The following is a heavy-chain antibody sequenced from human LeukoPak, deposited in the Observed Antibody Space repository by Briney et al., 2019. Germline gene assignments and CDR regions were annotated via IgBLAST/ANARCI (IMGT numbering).Heavy chain of an antibody. V-gene: IGHV3-33*01. J-gene: IGHJ4*02. D-gene: IGHD1-7*01. CDR3: ARVEELYYFDY. CDR2: IWYDGSNK. CDR1: GFTFSSYG. Sequence: GGSLRLSCAASGFTFSSYGMHWVRQAPGKGLEWVAVIWYDGSNKYYADSVKGRFTISRDNSKNTLYLQMNSLRAEDTAVYYCARVEELYYFDYWGQGTLVTVSS.